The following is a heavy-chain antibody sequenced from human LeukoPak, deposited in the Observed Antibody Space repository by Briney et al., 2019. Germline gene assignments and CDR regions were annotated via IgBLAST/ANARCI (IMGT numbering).Heavy chain of an antibody. CDR1: GYTFTSYY. D-gene: IGHD6-19*01. Sequence: ASVKVSCKASGYTFTSYYMHWVRQAPGQGLEWMGIINPSGGTTTYAQKFQGRVTMTSDTSISTAYMELSRLRSDDTAVYYWASEGIAVAADYWGQGTLVTVSS. V-gene: IGHV1-46*01. J-gene: IGHJ4*02. CDR3: ASEGIAVAADY. CDR2: INPSGGTT.